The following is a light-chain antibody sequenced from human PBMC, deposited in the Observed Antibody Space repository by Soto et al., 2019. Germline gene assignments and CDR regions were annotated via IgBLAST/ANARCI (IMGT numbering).Light chain of an antibody. J-gene: IGLJ1*01. V-gene: IGLV2-14*03. CDR2: EVN. CDR1: ISDVGGYKY. Sequence: QSVLTQPPSASGTPGQRVTISCTGTISDVGGYKYVSWFQQCPGKVPKLIIYEVNDRPSGVSNRFSASKSGNTASLTISGLQAEDEADYYCSSYTRQSTYVFGTGTKVTVL. CDR3: SSYTRQSTYV.